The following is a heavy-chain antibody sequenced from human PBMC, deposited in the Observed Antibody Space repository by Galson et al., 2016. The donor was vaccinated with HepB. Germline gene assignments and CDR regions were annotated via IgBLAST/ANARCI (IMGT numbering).Heavy chain of an antibody. D-gene: IGHD2-2*01. V-gene: IGHV3-9*01. CDR3: AKSDCSSTSCFPDY. CDR1: GFTFGHYA. J-gene: IGHJ4*02. CDR2: ISWNSDGI. Sequence: SLRLSCAASGFTFGHYAMHWVRQAPGKGLEWVSGISWNSDGIGYADSVKGRFTISRDNAKNSLYLQMNSLRAEDTALYYCAKSDCSSTSCFPDYWGQGTLVTVSS.